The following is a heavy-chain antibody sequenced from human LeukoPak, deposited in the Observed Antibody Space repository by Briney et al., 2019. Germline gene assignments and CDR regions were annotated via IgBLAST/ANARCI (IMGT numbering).Heavy chain of an antibody. D-gene: IGHD3-22*01. CDR1: GYTLTELS. CDR2: FDPEDGET. J-gene: IGHJ4*02. Sequence: EASVNVSCKVSGYTLTELSMHWVRQAPGKGLEWMGGFDPEDGETIYAQKFQGRVTITADESTSTAYMELSSLRSEDTAVYYCATGYDSSGYFAGFLDYWGQGTLVTVSS. CDR3: ATGYDSSGYFAGFLDY. V-gene: IGHV1-24*01.